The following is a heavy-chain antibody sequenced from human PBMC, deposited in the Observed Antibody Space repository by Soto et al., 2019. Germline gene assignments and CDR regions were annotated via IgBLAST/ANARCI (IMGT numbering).Heavy chain of an antibody. Sequence: ASVKVSCKASGFTFITYDFSWVRQAAGQGLEWMGWMNPNNGNAGFAQKFRGRINMTRNTSISTAYLELSSLRSDDTAVYYCARARRGGYCSSTSCTNWFDPWGQGTLVTVSS. D-gene: IGHD2-2*01. CDR2: MNPNNGNA. CDR3: ARARRGGYCSSTSCTNWFDP. CDR1: GFTFITYD. J-gene: IGHJ5*02. V-gene: IGHV1-8*01.